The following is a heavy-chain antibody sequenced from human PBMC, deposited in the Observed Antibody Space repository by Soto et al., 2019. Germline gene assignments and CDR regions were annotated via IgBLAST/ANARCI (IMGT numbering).Heavy chain of an antibody. D-gene: IGHD3-10*02. CDR2: IIPIFGTA. CDR1: GGTFSSYA. CDR3: ARQEGPLVPLDP. J-gene: IGHJ5*02. Sequence: QVQLVQSGAEVKKPGSSVKVSCKASGGTFSSYAISWVRQAPGQGLEWLGGIIPIFGTANYAQRFQGRVTLTADESTSTAYMELSSLRSEDTAVYCCARQEGPLVPLDPWGQGTLVTVSS. V-gene: IGHV1-69*12.